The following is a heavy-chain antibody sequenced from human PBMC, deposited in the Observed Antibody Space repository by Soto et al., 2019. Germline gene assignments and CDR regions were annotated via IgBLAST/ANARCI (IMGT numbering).Heavy chain of an antibody. D-gene: IGHD6-19*01. CDR3: ARGAGIAVAGTSFDY. V-gene: IGHV3-30-3*01. J-gene: IGHJ4*02. CDR2: ISYDGSNK. Sequence: QVQLVESGGGVVQPGRSLRLSCAASGFTFSSYTMHWVRQAPGKGLEWVALISYDGSNKYYADSVKGRFTISRDNSKNTLYVQMNSLRAEDTAVYYCARGAGIAVAGTSFDYWGQGSLVPVSS. CDR1: GFTFSSYT.